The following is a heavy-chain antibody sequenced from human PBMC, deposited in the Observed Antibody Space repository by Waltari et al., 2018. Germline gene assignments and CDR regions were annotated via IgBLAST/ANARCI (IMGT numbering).Heavy chain of an antibody. D-gene: IGHD6-13*01. CDR2: ISAYDGNT. J-gene: IGHJ4*02. V-gene: IGHV1-18*01. CDR3: ARDDVDSSSFGGF. Sequence: QIQLVQSGAEVTKPGASVKVSCKASGYIFSNYGITWVRQAPGQGLEWMGWISAYDGNTKYEQKFQGRVTMTTDTSTTTAYMEVRSLRSDDTAVYYCARDDVDSSSFGGFWGQGTLVTVSS. CDR1: GYIFSNYG.